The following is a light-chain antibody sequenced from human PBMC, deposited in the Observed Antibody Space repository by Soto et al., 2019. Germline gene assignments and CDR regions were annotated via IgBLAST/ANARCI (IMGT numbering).Light chain of an antibody. J-gene: IGLJ1*01. CDR2: EVS. V-gene: IGLV2-8*01. CDR3: SSYAGSNNFV. CDR1: SSDVGAYEY. Sequence: QSALTQPPSASGSPGQSVTISCTGTSSDVGAYEYVSWYQQHPGKAPKLMIFEVSKRPSGVPDRFSGSKSGNTASLTVSRLQTEDEADYYCSSYAGSNNFVFGTGTKVTVL.